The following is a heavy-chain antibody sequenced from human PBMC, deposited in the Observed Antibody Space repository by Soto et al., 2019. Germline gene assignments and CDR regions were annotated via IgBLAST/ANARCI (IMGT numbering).Heavy chain of an antibody. D-gene: IGHD3-3*01. CDR1: GGSISSGDYY. CDR3: ARGIGKYYDFWSGYYDYYYGMDV. V-gene: IGHV4-30-4*01. CDR2: IYYSGST. J-gene: IGHJ6*02. Sequence: SETLSLTCTVSGGSISSGDYYWSWIRQPPGKGLEWIGYIYYSGSTYYNPSLKSRVTISVDTSKNQFSLKLSSVTAADTAVYYCARGIGKYYDFWSGYYDYYYGMDVWGQGTKVTV.